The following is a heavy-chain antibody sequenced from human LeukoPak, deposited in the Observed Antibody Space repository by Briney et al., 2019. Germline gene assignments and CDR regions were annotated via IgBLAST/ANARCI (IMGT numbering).Heavy chain of an antibody. CDR2: IYYSGST. J-gene: IGHJ4*02. CDR3: AREGHYDILTGYYDY. D-gene: IGHD3-9*01. Sequence: PSETPSLTCTVSGGSISTYYWSWIRQPPGKGLEWIGYIYYSGSTNYNPSLKSRVTISVDTSKNQFSLKLSSVTAADTAVYYCAREGHYDILTGYYDYWGQGTLVTVSS. CDR1: GGSISTYY. V-gene: IGHV4-59*01.